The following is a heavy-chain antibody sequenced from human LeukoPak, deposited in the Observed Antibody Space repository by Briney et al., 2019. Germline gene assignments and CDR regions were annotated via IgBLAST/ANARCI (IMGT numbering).Heavy chain of an antibody. Sequence: GGSLRLSCLDSGFSFSSYWMSWVRQAPGKGLEWVTNIKQDGSDKQYVDSVKGRFTISRDNGKNSLYLQMNSLRAEDTAVYFCASGPRWVGAAWAHSFDIWGQGTMVTVSS. V-gene: IGHV3-7*01. CDR3: ASGPRWVGAAWAHSFDI. CDR2: IKQDGSDK. J-gene: IGHJ3*02. CDR1: GFSFSSYW. D-gene: IGHD2-15*01.